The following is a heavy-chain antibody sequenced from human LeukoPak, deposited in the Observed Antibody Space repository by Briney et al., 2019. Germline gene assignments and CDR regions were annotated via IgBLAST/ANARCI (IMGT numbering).Heavy chain of an antibody. V-gene: IGHV1-2*02. J-gene: IGHJ4*02. CDR1: GYTFTGYY. Sequence: ASVKVSCKAYGYTFTGYYMHWVRQAPGQGLEWMGWINPNSGGTNYAQKFQGRVTMTRDTSISTAYMELSRLRSDDTAVYYCARDWGGIAAAGDDYWGQGTLVTVPS. CDR2: INPNSGGT. D-gene: IGHD6-13*01. CDR3: ARDWGGIAAAGDDY.